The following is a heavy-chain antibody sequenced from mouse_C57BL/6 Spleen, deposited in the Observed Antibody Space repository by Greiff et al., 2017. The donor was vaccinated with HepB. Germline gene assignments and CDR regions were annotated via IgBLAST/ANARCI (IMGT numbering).Heavy chain of an antibody. Sequence: EVMLVESGGGLVQPGGSMKLSCAASGFTFSDAWMDWVRQSPEKGLEWVAEIRNKANNHATYYAESVKGRFTISRDDSKSSVYLQMNSLRAEDTGIYYCTRGWDEDYYAMDYWGQGTSVTVSS. CDR3: TRGWDEDYYAMDY. J-gene: IGHJ4*01. CDR1: GFTFSDAW. D-gene: IGHD4-1*01. CDR2: IRNKANNHAT. V-gene: IGHV6-6*01.